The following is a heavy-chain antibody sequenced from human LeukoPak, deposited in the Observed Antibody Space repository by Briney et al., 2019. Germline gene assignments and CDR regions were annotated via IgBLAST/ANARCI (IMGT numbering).Heavy chain of an antibody. D-gene: IGHD2-15*01. CDR1: GFTFSTYE. Sequence: GGSLRLSCAASGFTFSTYEMNWVRQAPGKGLEWVSTFGTSDGATAYADSVKGRFAISGDNAKTSLYLQMDSLRAEDTAFYYCVRTHCSGGSCYPRPLDYWGQGALVTVSS. CDR2: FGTSDGAT. V-gene: IGHV3-48*03. J-gene: IGHJ4*02. CDR3: VRTHCSGGSCYPRPLDY.